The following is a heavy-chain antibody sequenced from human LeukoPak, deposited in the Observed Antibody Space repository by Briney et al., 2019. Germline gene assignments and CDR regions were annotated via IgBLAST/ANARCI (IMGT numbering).Heavy chain of an antibody. V-gene: IGHV1-69*13. CDR2: IIPIFGTA. CDR3: ARRAGASPHPYAS. CDR1: GGTFSSYA. J-gene: IGHJ4*02. D-gene: IGHD2-2*01. Sequence: SVKVSCKASGGTFSSYAISWVRQAPGQGLEWMGGIIPIFGTANYAQKFQGRVTITADESTSTAYMELSSLRSEDTAVYYCARRAGASPHPYASGGQEPLAPFSS.